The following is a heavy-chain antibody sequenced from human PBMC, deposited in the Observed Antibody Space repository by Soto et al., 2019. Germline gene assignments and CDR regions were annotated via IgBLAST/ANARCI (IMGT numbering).Heavy chain of an antibody. J-gene: IGHJ3*02. CDR3: AGDREPSDASDI. V-gene: IGHV1-18*01. CDR1: GYTFTSYG. CDR2: ISAYNGNT. Sequence: ASVKVSCKASGYTFTSYGISWVRQAPGQGLEWMGWISAYNGNTNYAQKLQGRVTMTTDTSTSTAYMELRSLRSDDTAVYYCAGDREPSDASDIWGQGITVTVSS. D-gene: IGHD1-26*01.